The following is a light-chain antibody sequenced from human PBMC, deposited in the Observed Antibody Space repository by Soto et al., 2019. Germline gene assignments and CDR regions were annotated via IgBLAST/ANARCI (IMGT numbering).Light chain of an antibody. CDR2: TNN. J-gene: IGLJ2*01. Sequence: QPVLTQPPSASGTPGQRVTISCSGGSSNIGSNTVNWYQQLPGAAPKVLIYTNNQRPSGVPDRFSGSKSGTSASLAISGLQSEDEADYYCAAWDASLSGVIFGGGTKLTVL. CDR1: SSNIGSNT. V-gene: IGLV1-44*01. CDR3: AAWDASLSGVI.